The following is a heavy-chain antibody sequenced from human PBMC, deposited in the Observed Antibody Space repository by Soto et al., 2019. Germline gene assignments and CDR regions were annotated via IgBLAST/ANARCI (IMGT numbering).Heavy chain of an antibody. CDR1: VDSNSSTSYY. CDR2: IYYSGST. CDR3: ARQRTSVVTQAYFDV. V-gene: IGHV4-39*01. Sequence: SETMSLTCSVTVDSNSSTSYYWVWSRQPPGKGLEWIGSIYYSGSTYNNPSLRSRVSMSIDTSKDQFSLKLKSVTAADTALYFCARQRTSVVTQAYFDVWGPGSLVTVSS. D-gene: IGHD2-21*02. J-gene: IGHJ4*02.